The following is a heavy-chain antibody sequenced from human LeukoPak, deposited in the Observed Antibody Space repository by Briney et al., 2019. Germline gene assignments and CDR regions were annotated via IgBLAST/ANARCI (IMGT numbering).Heavy chain of an antibody. J-gene: IGHJ3*02. Sequence: SETLSLTCAVSGGSISSGGYSWSWIRQPPGTGLEWIGYIYHSGSTYYNPSLKSRVTISVDRSKNQFSLKLSSVTAADTAVYYCARAGHYYDSSGAPTDAYDIWGQGTMVTVSS. D-gene: IGHD3-22*01. V-gene: IGHV4-30-2*01. CDR1: GGSISSGGYS. CDR2: IYHSGST. CDR3: ARAGHYYDSSGAPTDAYDI.